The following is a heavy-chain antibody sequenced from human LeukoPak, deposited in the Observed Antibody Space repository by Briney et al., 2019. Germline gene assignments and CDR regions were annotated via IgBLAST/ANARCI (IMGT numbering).Heavy chain of an antibody. V-gene: IGHV3-48*04. CDR2: ISGSSSTI. CDR3: ATVWNYHFDY. Sequence: GGALRLSCAASGFIFSSYSMNWVRQAPGKGLEWVSYISGSSSTIYYADSVKGRFTISRDNAKNSLYLQMNSLRAEDTAVYFCATVWNYHFDYWGQGTLVTVSS. J-gene: IGHJ4*02. D-gene: IGHD1-7*01. CDR1: GFIFSSYS.